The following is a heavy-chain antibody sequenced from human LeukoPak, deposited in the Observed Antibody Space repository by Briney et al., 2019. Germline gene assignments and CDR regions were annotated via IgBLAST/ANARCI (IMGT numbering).Heavy chain of an antibody. J-gene: IGHJ5*02. CDR3: ATVWFGDYWFDP. D-gene: IGHD3-10*01. CDR2: ISGSGVTP. Sequence: GGSLRLSCTASGFMFSHYAVTWVRQAPGRGLEWVSSISGSGVTPYYADSVKGRFTISRDNSRDNSKNTLYLQMSSLRAEDTAVYYCATVWFGDYWFDPWGQGTLVTVSS. V-gene: IGHV3-23*01. CDR1: GFMFSHYA.